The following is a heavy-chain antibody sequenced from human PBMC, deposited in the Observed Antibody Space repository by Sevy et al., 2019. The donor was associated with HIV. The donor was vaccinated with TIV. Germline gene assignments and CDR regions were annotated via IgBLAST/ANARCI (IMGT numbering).Heavy chain of an antibody. V-gene: IGHV3-7*01. Sequence: GGSLRLSCAASGFTFSSYWMSWVRQAPGKGLEWVANIKQDGSEKYYVDSVKGRFTISRDNAKNSRYLQMNSLRAEDTAVYYCARERWELLRIMDYWGQGTLVTVSS. CDR2: IKQDGSEK. CDR1: GFTFSSYW. D-gene: IGHD1-26*01. J-gene: IGHJ4*02. CDR3: ARERWELLRIMDY.